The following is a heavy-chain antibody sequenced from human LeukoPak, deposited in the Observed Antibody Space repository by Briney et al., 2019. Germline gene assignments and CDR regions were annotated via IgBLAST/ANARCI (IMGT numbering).Heavy chain of an antibody. Sequence: GGSLRLSCTASGFTFSKYWMHWVRQAPGKGLVWVSRIKSDGSSTSYADSVKGRFTISRDNAKNTLYLQMNSLRAEDTAVYFCARDTSLYCSGGSCFSDYFDYWGQGTLVTVSS. CDR3: ARDTSLYCSGGSCFSDYFDY. CDR1: GFTFSKYW. J-gene: IGHJ4*02. V-gene: IGHV3-74*01. CDR2: IKSDGSST. D-gene: IGHD2-15*01.